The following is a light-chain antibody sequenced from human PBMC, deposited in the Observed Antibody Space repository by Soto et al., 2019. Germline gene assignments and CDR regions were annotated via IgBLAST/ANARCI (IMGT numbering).Light chain of an antibody. Sequence: QSALTQPASVSGSPGQSITISCTGTTSDVGSYDLVSWYQQHPGKAPKLMIYEATKRPSGVSNRFSGSKSGNTASLTISGLQAEDEADYFCCSYAGSGTFYVFGTGTK. CDR3: CSYAGSGTFYV. J-gene: IGLJ1*01. V-gene: IGLV2-23*01. CDR1: TSDVGSYDL. CDR2: EAT.